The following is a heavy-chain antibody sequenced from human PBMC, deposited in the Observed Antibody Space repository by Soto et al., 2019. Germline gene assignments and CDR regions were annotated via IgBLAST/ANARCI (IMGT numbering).Heavy chain of an antibody. CDR3: ARAHYGDYGYGMDV. CDR1: GFSISSGGYY. CDR2: LSYSGST. Sequence: SETLSLTCTFSGFSISSGGYYWGWIRQTPGKGLEWMGRLSYSGSTHYSPSLKSRVTISMDTSKNQFYLKLSSVTAADTAVYYCARAHYGDYGYGMDVWGQGTTVTVSS. D-gene: IGHD4-17*01. V-gene: IGHV4-39*07. J-gene: IGHJ6*02.